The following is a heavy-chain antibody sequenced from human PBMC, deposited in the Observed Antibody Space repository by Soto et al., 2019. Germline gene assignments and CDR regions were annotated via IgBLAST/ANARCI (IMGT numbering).Heavy chain of an antibody. Sequence: SETLSLTCTVSGGSISSGGYYWSWIRQHPGKGLEWIGYIYYSGSAYYNPSLKSRVTISVDTSKNQFSLKLSSVTAADTAVYYCARYPGSANYYYYGMDVWGQGTTVTVSS. V-gene: IGHV4-31*03. D-gene: IGHD2-15*01. CDR3: ARYPGSANYYYYGMDV. CDR1: GGSISSGGYY. J-gene: IGHJ6*02. CDR2: IYYSGSA.